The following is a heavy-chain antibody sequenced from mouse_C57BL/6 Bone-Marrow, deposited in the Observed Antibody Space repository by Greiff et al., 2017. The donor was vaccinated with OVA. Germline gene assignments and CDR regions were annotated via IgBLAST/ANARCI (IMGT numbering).Heavy chain of an antibody. Sequence: EVKLVESGGGLVKPGGSLKLSCAASGFTFSDYGMHWVRQAPEKGLEWVAYISSGSSTIYYADTVKGRFTISRDNAKNTLFLQMTSLRSEDTAMYYCARMEYGSSYWYFDVWGTGTTVTVSS. J-gene: IGHJ1*03. CDR3: ARMEYGSSYWYFDV. V-gene: IGHV5-17*01. CDR2: ISSGSSTI. CDR1: GFTFSDYG. D-gene: IGHD1-1*01.